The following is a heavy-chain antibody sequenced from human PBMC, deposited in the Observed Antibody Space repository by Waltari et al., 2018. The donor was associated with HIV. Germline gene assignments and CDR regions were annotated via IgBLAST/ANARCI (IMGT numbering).Heavy chain of an antibody. J-gene: IGHJ3*02. Sequence: EVQLVESGGGLVQPGGSLRLSCAASGFTFSSYWMHWVRQAPGKGLVWVSRINSDGSSTSYADPVKGRFTISRDNAKNTLYLQMNSLRAEDTAVYYCATDLGYCSSTSCQGAFDIWGQGTMVTVSS. V-gene: IGHV3-74*01. CDR3: ATDLGYCSSTSCQGAFDI. D-gene: IGHD2-2*01. CDR2: INSDGSST. CDR1: GFTFSSYW.